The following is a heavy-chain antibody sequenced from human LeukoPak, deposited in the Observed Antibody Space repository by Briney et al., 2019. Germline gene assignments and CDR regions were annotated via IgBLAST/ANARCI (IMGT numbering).Heavy chain of an antibody. CDR1: GFTLTSYA. J-gene: IGHJ4*02. V-gene: IGHV3-23*01. D-gene: IGHD2-2*02. CDR2: ISGDGGST. Sequence: AGGSLRLSCAASGFTLTSYAMNWVRQTPGEGLEWVSVISGDGGSTFYADSVNGRFTISRDNSKNTLFLQMNSLRADDTALYYCAKGTATRCYTGFDYWGQGTLVTVYS. CDR3: AKGTATRCYTGFDY.